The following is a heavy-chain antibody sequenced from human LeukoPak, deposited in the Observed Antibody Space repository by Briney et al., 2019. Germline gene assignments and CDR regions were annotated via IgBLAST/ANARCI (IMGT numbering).Heavy chain of an antibody. CDR1: GFTFSSYS. CDR2: ISSSSSYI. V-gene: IGHV3-21*01. J-gene: IGHJ5*02. D-gene: IGHD6-13*01. Sequence: GGSLRLPCAASGFTFSSYSMNWVRQAPGKGLEWVSSISSSSSYIYYADSVKGRFTISRDNAKNSLYLQMNSLRAEDTAVYYCASQGRYRSFDPWGQGTLVTVSS. CDR3: ASQGRYRSFDP.